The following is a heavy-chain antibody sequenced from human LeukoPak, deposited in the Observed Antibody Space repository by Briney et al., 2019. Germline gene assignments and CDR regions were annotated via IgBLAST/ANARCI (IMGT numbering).Heavy chain of an antibody. CDR1: GGSISSYY. J-gene: IGHJ4*02. CDR3: ASSIKKDIVVVPAATSFDY. Sequence: SETLSLTCTVSGGSISSYYWSWIRQPAGKGLEWIGRIYTSGSTNYNPSPKSRVTMSVDTSKNQFSLKLSSVTAADTAVYYCASSIKKDIVVVPAATSFDYWGQGTLVTVSS. D-gene: IGHD2-2*01. V-gene: IGHV4-4*07. CDR2: IYTSGST.